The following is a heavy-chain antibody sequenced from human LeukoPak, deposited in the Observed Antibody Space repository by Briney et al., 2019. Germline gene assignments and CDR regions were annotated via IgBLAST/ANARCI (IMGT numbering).Heavy chain of an antibody. D-gene: IGHD2-2*01. J-gene: IGHJ4*02. Sequence: GGSLRLSCAASGFTFSSYAMSWVRQAPGKGLEWVSAISGSGGSTYYADSVKGRFTISRDNSKNTLYLQMNSLRAEDTAVYYCAKDFRVWLRYCSSTSCYPIPKFDYWGQGTLVTVSS. CDR2: ISGSGGST. CDR1: GFTFSSYA. CDR3: AKDFRVWLRYCSSTSCYPIPKFDY. V-gene: IGHV3-23*01.